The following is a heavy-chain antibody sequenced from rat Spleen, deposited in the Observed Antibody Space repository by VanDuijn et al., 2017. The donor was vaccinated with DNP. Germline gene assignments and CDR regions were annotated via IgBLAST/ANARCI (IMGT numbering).Heavy chain of an antibody. D-gene: IGHD4-3*01. J-gene: IGHJ2*01. V-gene: IGHV4-2*01. CDR1: GFNFKDYW. Sequence: EVKLVESGGGLVQPGRSLKVSCAASGFNFKDYWMGWVRQAPGKGLEWIGEINKDGRTIKYTPSLKDKFTISRDNAKNTLQLQMSKLESEDTAIYYGVREKFGVNDWGQGVMVTVSS. CDR3: VREKFGVND. CDR2: INKDGRTI.